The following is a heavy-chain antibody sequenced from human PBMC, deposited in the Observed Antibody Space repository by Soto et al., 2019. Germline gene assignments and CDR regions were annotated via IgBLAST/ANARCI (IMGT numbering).Heavy chain of an antibody. J-gene: IGHJ6*02. CDR2: INSDGSST. V-gene: IGHV3-74*01. D-gene: IGHD5-18*01. CDR3: ARVELIYSYGYLPPGYYYYGMDV. Sequence: GGSLRLSCAASGFTFSSYWMHWVRQAPGKGLVWVSRINSDGSSTSYADSVKGRFTISRDNAKNTLYLQMNSLRAEDTAVYYCARVELIYSYGYLPPGYYYYGMDVWGQGTTVTVSS. CDR1: GFTFSSYW.